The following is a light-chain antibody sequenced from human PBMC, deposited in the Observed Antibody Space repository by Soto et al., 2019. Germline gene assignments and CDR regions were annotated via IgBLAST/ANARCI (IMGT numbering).Light chain of an antibody. CDR2: DAS. J-gene: IGKJ5*01. V-gene: IGKV1-33*01. Sequence: EIQMTHSPSSLSASVGDRVTITCQASQVIDNYLNWYQQKPGKAPKLLIYDASNLESGVPSRFSGSGSGTDFTFTISSLQPEDIATYYCQQYDDLPITFGQGTRLEIK. CDR1: QVIDNY. CDR3: QQYDDLPIT.